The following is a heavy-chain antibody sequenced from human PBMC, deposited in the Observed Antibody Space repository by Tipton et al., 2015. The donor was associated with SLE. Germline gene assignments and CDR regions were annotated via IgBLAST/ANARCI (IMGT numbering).Heavy chain of an antibody. CDR2: IYTSGRT. CDR3: VRDVDIVATMGHSRAFDI. J-gene: IGHJ3*02. Sequence: TLSLTCTGSGGSISSYYWGWIRQPAGMGLEWIGRIYTSGRTNYNPSLKSRVTMPVDTSKNQFSLKLSSVTAADTAVYYCVRDVDIVATMGHSRAFDIWGQGTMVTVSS. D-gene: IGHD5-12*01. V-gene: IGHV4-4*07. CDR1: GGSISSYY.